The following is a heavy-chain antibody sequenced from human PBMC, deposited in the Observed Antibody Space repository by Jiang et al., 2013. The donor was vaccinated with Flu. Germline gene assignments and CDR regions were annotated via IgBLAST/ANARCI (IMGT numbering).Heavy chain of an antibody. D-gene: IGHD2-2*01. V-gene: IGHV4-31*03. Sequence: GSGLVKPSQTLSLSCTVSGGSISSGGYYWSWIRQHPGKGLEWIGYIYNSGSAYYNPSLKSRVTISVDTSKNQFSLRLSSVTAADTAVYYCARGVEPAALNWFDPWGQGTLVTVSS. CDR2: IYNSGSA. J-gene: IGHJ5*02. CDR3: ARGVEPAALNWFDP. CDR1: GGSISSGGYY.